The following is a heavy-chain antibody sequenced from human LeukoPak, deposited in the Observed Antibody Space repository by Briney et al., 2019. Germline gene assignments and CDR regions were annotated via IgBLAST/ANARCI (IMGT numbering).Heavy chain of an antibody. CDR3: ATVSRIAAAGLPFDY. CDR2: FDPEDGET. D-gene: IGHD6-13*01. CDR1: GYTLTELS. V-gene: IGHV1-24*01. J-gene: IGHJ4*02. Sequence: GASVKVSCKVSGYTLTELSMHWVRQAPGEGLEWMGGFDPEDGETIYAQKFQGRVTMTEDTSTDTAYMELSSLRSEDTAVYYCATVSRIAAAGLPFDYWGQGTLVTVSS.